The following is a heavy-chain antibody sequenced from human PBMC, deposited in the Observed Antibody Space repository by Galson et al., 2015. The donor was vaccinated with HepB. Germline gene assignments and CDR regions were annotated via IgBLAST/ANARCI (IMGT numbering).Heavy chain of an antibody. CDR2: ISYDGSNK. CDR1: GFTFSSYA. Sequence: SLRLSCAASGFTFSSYAMHWVRQAPGKGLEWVAVISYDGSNKYYADSVKGRFTISRDNSKNTLYLQMNSLRAEDTAVYYCARDLGTDYGDYQTDYWGQGTLVTVSS. V-gene: IGHV3-30*04. D-gene: IGHD4-17*01. CDR3: ARDLGTDYGDYQTDY. J-gene: IGHJ4*02.